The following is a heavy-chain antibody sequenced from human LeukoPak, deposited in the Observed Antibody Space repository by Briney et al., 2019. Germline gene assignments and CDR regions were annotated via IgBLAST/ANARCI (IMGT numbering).Heavy chain of an antibody. CDR2: ISAYNGNT. CDR1: GYTFTSYG. Sequence: VASVKVSCKASGYTFTSYGISWVRQAPGQGLEWMGWISAYNGNTNYAQKLQGRVTMTTDTSTSTAYMELRSLRSDDTAVYYCARDLRSFDWATMRYFDYWGQGTLVTVSS. D-gene: IGHD3-9*01. V-gene: IGHV1-18*01. J-gene: IGHJ4*02. CDR3: ARDLRSFDWATMRYFDY.